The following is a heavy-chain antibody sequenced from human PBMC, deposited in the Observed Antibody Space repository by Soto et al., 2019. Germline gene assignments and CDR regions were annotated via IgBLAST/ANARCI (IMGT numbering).Heavy chain of an antibody. V-gene: IGHV1-2*04. CDR3: ARGGGSCCSCSHRYYYYMDV. Sequence: QVQLVQSGAEVKKPGASVKVSCKASGYTFTGYYMHWVRQAPGQGLEWMGWINPNSGGTNYAQKFQGWVTMTRDTSISTAYMELSRLRSDDTAVYYCARGGGSCCSCSHRYYYYMDVWGKGTTVTVSS. D-gene: IGHD2-15*01. J-gene: IGHJ6*03. CDR2: INPNSGGT. CDR1: GYTFTGYY.